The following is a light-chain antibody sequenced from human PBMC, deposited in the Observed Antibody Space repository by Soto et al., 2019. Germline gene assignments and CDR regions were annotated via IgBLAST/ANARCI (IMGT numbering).Light chain of an antibody. V-gene: IGKV3-15*01. CDR2: GAS. CDR3: QQYSKWPLT. CDR1: QSVSSN. J-gene: IGKJ4*01. Sequence: EIVMTQSPATLSVSPGERATLSCRASQSVSSNLAWYQQNPGLAPRLLIYGASTRATGIPARFSGSGSGTEFTLTISSLQSEDFAVYYCQQYSKWPLTFGGGTKVDIK.